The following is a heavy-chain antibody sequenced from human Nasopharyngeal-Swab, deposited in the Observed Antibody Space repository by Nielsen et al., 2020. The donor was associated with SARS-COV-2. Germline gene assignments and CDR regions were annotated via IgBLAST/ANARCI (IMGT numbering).Heavy chain of an antibody. CDR3: ARAILNLGRGDYMDV. D-gene: IGHD1-1*01. V-gene: IGHV4-61*02. Sequence: WIRQPPGKGLEWIGRLYTSGTTNYNPSLKSRVTISVDTSKDQFSLKLSSVTAADTAVYYCARAILNLGRGDYMDVWGKGTTVTDSS. CDR2: LYTSGTT. J-gene: IGHJ6*03.